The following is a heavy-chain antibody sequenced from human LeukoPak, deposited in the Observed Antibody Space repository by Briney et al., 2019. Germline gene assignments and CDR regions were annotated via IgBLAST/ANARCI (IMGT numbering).Heavy chain of an antibody. D-gene: IGHD1-1*01. V-gene: IGHV5-51*01. CDR2: IYPGDSDT. CDR1: GYSFTNYW. CDR3: ARPRTITLFDFDY. J-gene: IGHJ4*02. Sequence: GESLKISCKVSGYSFTNYWIGWVRQMPGKGLGWMGIIYPGDSDTRYTPSFQGQVIISADKSISTAYLQWSSLKASDTAMYYCARPRTITLFDFDYWGQGTLVTVSS.